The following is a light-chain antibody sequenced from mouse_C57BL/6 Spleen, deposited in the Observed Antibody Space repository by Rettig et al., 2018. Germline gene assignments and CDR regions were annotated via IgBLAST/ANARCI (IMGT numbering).Light chain of an antibody. J-gene: IGKJ4*01. CDR1: SSVSY. CDR3: QQWSSYPFT. V-gene: IGKV4-55*01. CDR2: DTS. Sequence: QIVLTQSPVIMSASPGEKVTMTCSASSSVSYMYWYQQKPGSSPRLLIYDTSNLASGVPVRFSGSGSGTSYSLTISRMEAEDAATYYCQQWSSYPFTFGSGTKLEIK.